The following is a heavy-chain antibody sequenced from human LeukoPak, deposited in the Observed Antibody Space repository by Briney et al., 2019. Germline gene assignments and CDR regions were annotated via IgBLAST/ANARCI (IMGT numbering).Heavy chain of an antibody. CDR2: MNPNSVNT. CDR3: ARGRDGYNFAFDI. CDR1: GYTFTSYD. V-gene: IGHV1-8*01. D-gene: IGHD5-24*01. Sequence: ASVKVSCKASGYTFTSYDINWVRQATGQGLEWMGWMNPNSVNTGYAQKFQGRVTMPRNTSITTAYMELSSLRSEDTAVYYCARGRDGYNFAFDIWGQGTMVTVSS. J-gene: IGHJ3*02.